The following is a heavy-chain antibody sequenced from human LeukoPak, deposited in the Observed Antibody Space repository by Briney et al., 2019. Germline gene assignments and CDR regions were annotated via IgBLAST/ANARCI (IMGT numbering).Heavy chain of an antibody. CDR1: GFTFSSYS. D-gene: IGHD1-1*01. CDR3: ATRTSWNDVDYFDY. Sequence: GGSLRLSCAASGFTFSSYSMNWVRQAPGKGLEWVSSISSSSSYIYYADSVKGRFTISRDNAKNSLYLQMNSLRAKDTAVYYCATRTSWNDVDYFDYWGQGTLVTVSS. CDR2: ISSSSSYI. J-gene: IGHJ4*02. V-gene: IGHV3-21*01.